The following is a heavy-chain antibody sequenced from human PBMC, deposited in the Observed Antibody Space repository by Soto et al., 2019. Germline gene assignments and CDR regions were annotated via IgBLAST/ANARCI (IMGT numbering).Heavy chain of an antibody. Sequence: ASVKVSCKASGYTFTGYYMHWVRQAPGQGLEWMGWINPNSGGTNYAQKFQGWVTMTRDTSISTAYMELSRLRSDDTAVYYCATDIVVVVAPYAFDIWGQGTMVTVSS. CDR2: INPNSGGT. D-gene: IGHD2-15*01. V-gene: IGHV1-2*04. J-gene: IGHJ3*02. CDR3: ATDIVVVVAPYAFDI. CDR1: GYTFTGYY.